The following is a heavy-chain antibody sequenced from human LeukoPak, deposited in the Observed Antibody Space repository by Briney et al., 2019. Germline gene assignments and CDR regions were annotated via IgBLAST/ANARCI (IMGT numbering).Heavy chain of an antibody. V-gene: IGHV1-18*01. CDR2: ISAYNGNT. J-gene: IGHJ4*02. CDR1: GYTFTSYG. Sequence: ASVKVSCKASGYTFTSYGISWVRQAPGQGLEWMGWISAYNGNTNYAQKLQGRVTMTTDTSTSTAYMELSSLRSEDTAVYYCARAVGATSQFDYWGQGTLVTVSS. D-gene: IGHD1-26*01. CDR3: ARAVGATSQFDY.